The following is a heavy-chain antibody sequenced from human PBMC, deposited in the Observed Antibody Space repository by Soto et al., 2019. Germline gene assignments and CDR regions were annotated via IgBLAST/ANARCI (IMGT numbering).Heavy chain of an antibody. D-gene: IGHD4-17*01. Sequence: SETLSLTCAVSGGSISSGGYSWSWIRQPPGKGLEWIGYIYHSGSTYYNPSLKSRVTISVDRSKNQFSLKLSSVTAADTAVYYCASYGDYAELGGYFDYWGQGTLVTVSS. CDR3: ASYGDYAELGGYFDY. V-gene: IGHV4-30-2*01. CDR2: IYHSGST. CDR1: GGSISSGGYS. J-gene: IGHJ4*02.